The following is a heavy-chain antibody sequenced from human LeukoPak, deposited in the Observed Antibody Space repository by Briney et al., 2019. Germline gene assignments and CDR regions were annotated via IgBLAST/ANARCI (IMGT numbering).Heavy chain of an antibody. CDR1: GFTFSDYY. CDR3: AGVPGSNWLDP. Sequence: GGSLRLSCAASGFTFSDYYMSWIRQAPGKGLEWVSYISSSSTYTYYEDSVKGRFTISRDNAKNSLYLQMNSLRVEDTAVYYCAGVPGSNWLDPWGQGTLVTVAS. CDR2: ISSSSTYT. V-gene: IGHV3-11*05. J-gene: IGHJ5*02.